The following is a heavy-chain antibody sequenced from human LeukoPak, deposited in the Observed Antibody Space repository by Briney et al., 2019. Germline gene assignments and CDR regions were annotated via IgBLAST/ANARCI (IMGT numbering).Heavy chain of an antibody. Sequence: GGSLRLSCAASGFTFDNYAMHWVRQAPGKDLEWVSYINWNSGSIDYADSVKGRFTISRDNAKNSLYLQMNSLRAEDTALYYCARDRYINGRFGEIGHWGQGTLVIVSS. D-gene: IGHD3-10*01. CDR3: ARDRYINGRFGEIGH. J-gene: IGHJ1*01. CDR1: GFTFDNYA. V-gene: IGHV3-9*01. CDR2: INWNSGSI.